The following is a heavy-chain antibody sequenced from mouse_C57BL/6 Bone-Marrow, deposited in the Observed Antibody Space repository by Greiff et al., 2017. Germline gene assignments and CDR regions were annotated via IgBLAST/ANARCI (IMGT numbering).Heavy chain of an antibody. CDR1: GYTFTSYW. Sequence: QVQLQQPGAELVKPGASVKLSCKASGYTFTSYWMHWVKQRPGQGLEWIGMIHPNSGSTNYNEKFKSKATLTVDKSSSTAYMQLSSLPSEDSAVFYCARPVTAVRYFGGWGTGNAVTVSS. CDR2: IHPNSGST. CDR3: ARPVTAVRYFGG. V-gene: IGHV1-64*01. D-gene: IGHD1-1*01. J-gene: IGHJ1*03.